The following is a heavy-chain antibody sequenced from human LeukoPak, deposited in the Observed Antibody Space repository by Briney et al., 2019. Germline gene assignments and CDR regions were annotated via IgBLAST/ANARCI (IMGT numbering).Heavy chain of an antibody. CDR3: AKDTYYYDSSGYSVEY. D-gene: IGHD3-22*01. CDR2: ISGSGGSA. CDR1: GFTFNSYA. Sequence: GGSLRLSCGASGFTFNSYAMSWVRQAPGKGLEWVSTISGSGGSAYYADSVKGRFTISRDNSKNTLYLQMNSLRAEDTAVYYCAKDTYYYDSSGYSVEYWGQGTLVTVSS. V-gene: IGHV3-23*01. J-gene: IGHJ4*02.